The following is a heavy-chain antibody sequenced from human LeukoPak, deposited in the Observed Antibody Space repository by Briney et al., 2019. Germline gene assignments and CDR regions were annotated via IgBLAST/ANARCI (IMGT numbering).Heavy chain of an antibody. CDR3: ARGGTWPSSAGYYYYYGMDV. CDR1: GYTFTSYG. V-gene: IGHV1-3*01. D-gene: IGHD6-6*01. Sequence: GASVKVSCKASGYTFTSYGISWVRQAPGQGLEWMGWINAGTGDTKYSQKFQGRVTITRDTSASTAYMELSSLRSEDTAVYYCARGGTWPSSAGYYYYYGMDVWGQGTTVTVSS. J-gene: IGHJ6*02. CDR2: INAGTGDT.